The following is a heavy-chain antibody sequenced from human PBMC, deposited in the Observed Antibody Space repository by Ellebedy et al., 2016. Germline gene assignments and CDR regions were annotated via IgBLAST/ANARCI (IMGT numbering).Heavy chain of an antibody. CDR2: IYPGDSDT. V-gene: IGHV5-51*01. D-gene: IGHD3-10*01. CDR1: GYSFTSYW. CDR3: ARSSYGSGSSKVDY. Sequence: GGSLRLSCKGSGYSFTSYWIGWVRQMPGKGLEWMGIIYPGDSDTRYSPSFQGQVTISADKSISTAYLQWSSLKASDTAMYYCARSSYGSGSSKVDYWGQGTLVTVAS. J-gene: IGHJ4*02.